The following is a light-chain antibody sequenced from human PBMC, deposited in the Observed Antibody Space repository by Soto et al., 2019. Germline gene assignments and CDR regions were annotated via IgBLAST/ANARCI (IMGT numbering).Light chain of an antibody. CDR3: QHYGSSLT. CDR1: QSVSSSY. CDR2: GAS. V-gene: IGKV3-20*01. J-gene: IGKJ3*01. Sequence: EIVLTQSPGTLSLSPGERATLSCRASQSVSSSYVAWYQQKPGQAPRLLIYGASSRAAGIPDRFSGSGSGTDFTITISILEPEDFAVYYCQHYGSSLTFGPGTKVDIK.